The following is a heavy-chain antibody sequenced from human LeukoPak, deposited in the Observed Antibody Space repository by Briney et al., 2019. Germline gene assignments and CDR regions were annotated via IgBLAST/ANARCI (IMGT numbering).Heavy chain of an antibody. CDR2: ISYDGSNK. D-gene: IGHD6-13*01. J-gene: IGHJ4*02. CDR1: GFTFSSYA. V-gene: IGHV3-30*01. CDR3: ARGSSYSSSWYVGY. Sequence: PGRSLRLSCAASGFTFSSYAMHWVRQAPGKGLEWVAVISYDGSNKYYADSVEGRFTISRDNSKNTLYLQMNSLRAEDTAVYYCARGSSYSSSWYVGYWGQGTLVTVSS.